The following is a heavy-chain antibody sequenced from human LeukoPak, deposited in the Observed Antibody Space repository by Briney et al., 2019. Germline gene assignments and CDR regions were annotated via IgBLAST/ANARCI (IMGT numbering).Heavy chain of an antibody. D-gene: IGHD5-12*01. CDR1: GYSISSGYY. V-gene: IGHV4-38-2*02. J-gene: IGHJ5*02. CDR3: ARVRRGYSGRTTPQNNWFDP. Sequence: SETLSLTCTVSGYSISSGYYWGWIRQPPGKGLEWIGSIYHSGSTYHNPSLKSRVTISVDTSKNQFSLKLSSVTAADTAVYYCARVRRGYSGRTTPQNNWFDPWGQGTLVTVSS. CDR2: IYHSGST.